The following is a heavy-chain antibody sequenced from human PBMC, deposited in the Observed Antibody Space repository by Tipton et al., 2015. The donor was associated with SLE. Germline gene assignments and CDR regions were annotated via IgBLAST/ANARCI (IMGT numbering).Heavy chain of an antibody. CDR1: GGSFSGYY. D-gene: IGHD4-17*01. V-gene: IGHV4-34*01. CDR3: ARGGTTVTAKVGLAYWYFDL. CDR2: INHSGST. J-gene: IGHJ2*01. Sequence: GLVKPSETLSLTCAVYGGSFSGYYWSWIRQPPGKGLEWIGEINHSGSTNYNPSLKSRVTISVDTSKNQFSLKLSSVTAADTAVYYCARGGTTVTAKVGLAYWYFDLWGRGTLVTVSS.